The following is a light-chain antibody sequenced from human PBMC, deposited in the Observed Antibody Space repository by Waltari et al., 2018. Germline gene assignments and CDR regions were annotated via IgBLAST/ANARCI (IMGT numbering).Light chain of an antibody. CDR3: ASWDQSLRGVV. CDR1: NSNIGFNS. J-gene: IGLJ2*01. V-gene: IGLV1-47*01. CDR2: RDS. Sequence: QSVLSQPPSASASPGQGVTISCSGSNSNIGFNSVFWYQHVPGTAPKLVIFRDSQRPSGVPGRFSGSKSGTSASLAISGLRSEDEAYYYCASWDQSLRGVVFGGGTKLTVL.